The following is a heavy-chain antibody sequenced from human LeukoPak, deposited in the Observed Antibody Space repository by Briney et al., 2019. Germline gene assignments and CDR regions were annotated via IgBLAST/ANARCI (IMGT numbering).Heavy chain of an antibody. J-gene: IGHJ5*02. CDR2: IYYSGST. D-gene: IGHD3-22*01. CDR3: ARVDYYDSSGDMFDP. CDR1: GGSFSGYY. Sequence: SETLSLTCAVYGGSFSGYYWSWIRQPPGKGLEWIGYIYYSGSTNYNPSLKSRVTISVDTSKNQFSLKLSSVTAADTAVYYCARVDYYDSSGDMFDPWGQGTLVTVSS. V-gene: IGHV4-59*01.